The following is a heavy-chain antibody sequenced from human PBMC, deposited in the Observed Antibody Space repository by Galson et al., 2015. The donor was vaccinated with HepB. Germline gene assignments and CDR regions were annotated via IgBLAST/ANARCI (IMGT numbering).Heavy chain of an antibody. Sequence: SVKVSCKAFGYTFTNYYMHWVRQAPGQGLEWMGIINPSGGRTSYAQKFQGRVTMTRDTSTSTVYVELSSLRSEDTAVYYCARDHLRQLAGNNWFDPWGQGTLVTVSS. CDR1: GYTFTNYY. CDR2: INPSGGRT. D-gene: IGHD6-13*01. J-gene: IGHJ5*02. CDR3: ARDHLRQLAGNNWFDP. V-gene: IGHV1-46*01.